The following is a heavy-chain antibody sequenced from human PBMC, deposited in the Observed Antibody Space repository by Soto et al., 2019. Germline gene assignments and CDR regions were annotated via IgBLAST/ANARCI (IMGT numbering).Heavy chain of an antibody. Sequence: EVQLLESGGGLVQPGGSLRLSCAASGFTFNRFAMTWVRQAPGKGLEWVSTIGASGDNTFYADSVKGRFTISRDNSGDTLFLQMNRLRAEDTALYYCAKLGYCSGCTCYLDYYNGLDVWGQGTTVTVSS. CDR3: AKLGYCSGCTCYLDYYNGLDV. V-gene: IGHV3-23*01. CDR2: IGASGDNT. CDR1: GFTFNRFA. D-gene: IGHD2-15*01. J-gene: IGHJ6*02.